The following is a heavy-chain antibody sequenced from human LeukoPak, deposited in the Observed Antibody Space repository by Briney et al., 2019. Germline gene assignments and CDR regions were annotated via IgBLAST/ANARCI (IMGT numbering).Heavy chain of an antibody. D-gene: IGHD3-3*01. V-gene: IGHV4-39*01. Sequence: SETLSLTCTVFGGSTSSSNYYWGWIRQPPGKGLEWIGGIHCSGNTYYNPSLKSRVTISVDTSKNQFSLKLSSVTAADTAVYYCARLGAGPTYYDFWSGYSSFYFDYWGQGTLVTVSS. CDR1: GGSTSSSNYY. J-gene: IGHJ4*02. CDR3: ARLGAGPTYYDFWSGYSSFYFDY. CDR2: IHCSGNT.